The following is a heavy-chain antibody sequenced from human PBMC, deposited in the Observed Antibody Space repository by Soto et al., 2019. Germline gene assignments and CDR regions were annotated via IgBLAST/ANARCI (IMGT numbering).Heavy chain of an antibody. Sequence: QLQLLESGPGLVKPSETLSLTCTVSGDSINSGDSYWGWIRQPPGEGLEWIGSIYYSGSTYYNPSLKRRVTISVDTSKNHFSLELSSVTAADAAVYYCARRIPGTVYTYGVWGQGTTVTVSS. V-gene: IGHV4-39*02. CDR3: ARRIPGTVYTYGV. D-gene: IGHD5-18*01. CDR2: IYYSGST. J-gene: IGHJ6*02. CDR1: GDSINSGDSY.